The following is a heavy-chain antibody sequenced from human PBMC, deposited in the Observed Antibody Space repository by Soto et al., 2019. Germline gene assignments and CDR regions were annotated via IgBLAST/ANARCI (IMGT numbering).Heavy chain of an antibody. CDR1: GYTFTSYA. CDR2: INAGNGNT. CDR3: ARQELLWFGEQYWCDP. J-gene: IGHJ5*02. D-gene: IGHD3-10*01. V-gene: IGHV1-3*01. Sequence: QVQLVQSGAEVKKPGASVKVSCKASGYTFTSYAMHWVRQAPGQRLEWMGWINAGNGNTKYSQKFQGRVTITRDTSASTAYMELSSLRSEDTAVYYCARQELLWFGEQYWCDPWGQGTLVTVSS.